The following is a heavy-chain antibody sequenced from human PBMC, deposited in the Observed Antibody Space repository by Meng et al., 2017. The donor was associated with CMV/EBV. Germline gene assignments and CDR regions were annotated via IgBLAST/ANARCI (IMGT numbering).Heavy chain of an antibody. J-gene: IGHJ3*02. V-gene: IGHV3-15*01. Sequence: LSLTCAASGFTFSNAWMSWVRQAPGKGLEWVGRIKSKTDGGTKDYAAPVKGRFTISRDDSKNTLYLQMNSLKTEDTAVYYCTTIYGIPRRGYSGYGAADAFDIWGQGTMVTVSS. CDR2: IKSKTDGGTK. D-gene: IGHD5-12*01. CDR1: GFTFSNAW. CDR3: TTIYGIPRRGYSGYGAADAFDI.